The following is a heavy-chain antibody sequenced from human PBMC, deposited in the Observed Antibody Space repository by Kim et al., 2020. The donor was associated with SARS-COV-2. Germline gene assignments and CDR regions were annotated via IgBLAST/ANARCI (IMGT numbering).Heavy chain of an antibody. J-gene: IGHJ4*02. V-gene: IGHV1-69*13. Sequence: ASVKVSCKASGGTFSSYAISWVRQAPGQGLEWMGGIIPIFGTANYAQKFQGRVTITADESTSTAYMELSSLRSEDTAVYYCARVGDQGGYSYGWDGSGDSYYFDYWGQGTLVTVSS. CDR1: GGTFSSYA. CDR2: IIPIFGTA. CDR3: ARVGDQGGYSYGWDGSGDSYYFDY. D-gene: IGHD5-18*01.